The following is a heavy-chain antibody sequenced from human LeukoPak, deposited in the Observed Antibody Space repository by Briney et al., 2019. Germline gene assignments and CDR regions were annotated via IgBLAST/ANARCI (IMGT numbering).Heavy chain of an antibody. CDR1: GFTFDDYA. D-gene: IGHD3-10*01. V-gene: IGHV3-9*01. J-gene: IGHJ2*01. CDR2: ISWNSGSI. CDR3: ARGAISMIRGVVITDWYLDL. Sequence: GGSLRLSCAASGFTFDDYAMHWVRQAPGKGLEWVSGISWNSGSIGYADSVKGRFTISRDNAKNSLYLQMNSLRAEDTAVYYCARGAISMIRGVVITDWYLDLWGRGTLVTVSS.